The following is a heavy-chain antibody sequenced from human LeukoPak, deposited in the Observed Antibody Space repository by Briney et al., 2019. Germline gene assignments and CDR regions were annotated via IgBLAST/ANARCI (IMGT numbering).Heavy chain of an antibody. J-gene: IGHJ3*02. CDR2: IIPIFGTT. V-gene: IGHV1-69*05. CDR1: GGTFSNYA. CDR3: ARDRATTVTKSFAFDI. Sequence: SVKVSCKASGGTFSNYAISWVRQAPGQGLEWMGGIIPIFGTTNYAQKFQGRVTITTDESTGTAYMELSSLRSDDTAVYYCARDRATTVTKSFAFDIWGQGTMVTVSS. D-gene: IGHD4-17*01.